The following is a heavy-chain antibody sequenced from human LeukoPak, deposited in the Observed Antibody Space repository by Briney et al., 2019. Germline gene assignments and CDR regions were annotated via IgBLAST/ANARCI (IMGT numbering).Heavy chain of an antibody. J-gene: IGHJ4*02. CDR2: MNPNSGNT. CDR1: GYTFTSYD. D-gene: IGHD1-26*01. CDR3: ARGIGKDSGSYPIHFDY. V-gene: IGHV1-8*03. Sequence: ASVKVSCKASGYTFTSYDVNWVRQATGQGLEWMGWMNPNSGNTGYAQKFQGRVTITRNTSISTAYMELSSLRSEDTAVYYCARGIGKDSGSYPIHFDYWGQGTLVAVSS.